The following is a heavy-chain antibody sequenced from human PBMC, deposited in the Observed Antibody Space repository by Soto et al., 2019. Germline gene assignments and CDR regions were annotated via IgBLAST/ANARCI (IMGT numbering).Heavy chain of an antibody. D-gene: IGHD2-15*01. CDR3: ARGQEVGAHFFDS. Sequence: LRLSCEASGFTFSGFDMHWVRQPTGKGLEWVSTIGTAGDTYYAVSVKGRFTISRDNAKNSLSLQMNSLRAGDTAVYFCARGQEVGAHFFDSWGQGAQVTVS. CDR1: GFTFSGFD. CDR2: IGTAGDT. V-gene: IGHV3-13*01. J-gene: IGHJ4*02.